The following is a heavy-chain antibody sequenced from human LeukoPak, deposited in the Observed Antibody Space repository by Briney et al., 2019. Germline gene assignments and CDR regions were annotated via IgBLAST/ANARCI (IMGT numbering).Heavy chain of an antibody. J-gene: IGHJ4*02. CDR1: GGTFSSYA. CDR3: ARLLRAVDTGAYYFDY. D-gene: IGHD2-8*02. CDR2: IIPIFGTA. Sequence: ASVKVSCKASGGTFSSYAISWVRQAPGQGLEWMGGIIPIFGTANYAQKFQGRVTITADESTSTAYMELSSLRSEDTAVYYCARLLRAVDTGAYYFDYWGQGTLVTVSS. V-gene: IGHV1-69*13.